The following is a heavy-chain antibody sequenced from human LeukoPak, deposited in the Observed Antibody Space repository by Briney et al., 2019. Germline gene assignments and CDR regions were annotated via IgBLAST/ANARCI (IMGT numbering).Heavy chain of an antibody. J-gene: IGHJ3*02. V-gene: IGHV3-49*04. CDR3: TRGGDYDFWSGYLDAFDI. Sequence: GGSLRLSCAASGFTFSDAWMSWVRQAPGKGLEWVGFIRSKAYGGTTEYAASVKGRFTISRDDPKSIAYLQMNSLKTEDTAVYYCTRGGDYDFWSGYLDAFDIWGQGTMVTVSS. CDR2: IRSKAYGGTT. D-gene: IGHD3-3*01. CDR1: GFTFSDAW.